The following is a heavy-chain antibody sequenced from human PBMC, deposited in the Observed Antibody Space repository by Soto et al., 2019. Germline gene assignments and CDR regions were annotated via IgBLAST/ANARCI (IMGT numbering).Heavy chain of an antibody. V-gene: IGHV1-2*04. CDR1: GYTFTGYY. J-gene: IGHJ4*02. CDR2: INPNSGGT. Sequence: GASVKVSCKASGYTFTGYYMHWVRQAPGQGLEWMGWINPNSGGTNYAQKFQGWVTMTRDTSISTAYMELSRLRSDDTAVYYCARGRSGLRYFDWLFSNWGQGTLVTVSS. D-gene: IGHD3-9*01. CDR3: ARGRSGLRYFDWLFSN.